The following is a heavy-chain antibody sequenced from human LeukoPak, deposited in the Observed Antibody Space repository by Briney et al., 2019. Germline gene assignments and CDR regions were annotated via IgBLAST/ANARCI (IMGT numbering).Heavy chain of an antibody. J-gene: IGHJ6*03. CDR1: GGSISSSSYY. V-gene: IGHV4-39*01. CDR2: IYFSGST. Sequence: SETLSLTCTVAGGSISSSSYYWGWIRQPPGKGLEWIGSIYFSGSTYYNPSLKSRVTISIDTSKNQFSLNLNSVTAADAAVYYCARQDYYYYIDVWGKGTTVTVSS. CDR3: ARQDYYYYIDV.